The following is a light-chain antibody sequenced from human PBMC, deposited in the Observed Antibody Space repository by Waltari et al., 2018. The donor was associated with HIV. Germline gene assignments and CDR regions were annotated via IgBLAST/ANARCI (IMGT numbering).Light chain of an antibody. Sequence: QSVLTQPPSVSAAPGETGIISCSGSSSNIGHNYVSWYQQLPGTAPTLFIYVANLPHPVIPAPSSGARTGTAATLRIPRLQTGAEAEYYCRTWDTTLSAVGFRGGTKLPVL. CDR1: SSNIGHNY. CDR2: VAN. CDR3: RTWDTTLSAVG. J-gene: IGLJ2*01. V-gene: IGLV1-51*01.